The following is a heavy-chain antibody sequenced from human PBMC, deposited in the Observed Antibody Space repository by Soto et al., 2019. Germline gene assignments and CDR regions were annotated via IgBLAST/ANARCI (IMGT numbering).Heavy chain of an antibody. J-gene: IGHJ4*02. V-gene: IGHV4-39*01. D-gene: IGHD3-3*01. CDR3: SSRFFEWLASDY. CDR2: IYYSGST. CDR1: GGSISSSSYY. Sequence: PSETLSLTCTVSGGSISSSSYYWGWIRQPPGKALEWIGSIYYSGSTYYNPSLKSRVTISVDTSKNQFSLKLSSVTAADTAVYYCSSRFFEWLASDYWGQGTLVTVSS.